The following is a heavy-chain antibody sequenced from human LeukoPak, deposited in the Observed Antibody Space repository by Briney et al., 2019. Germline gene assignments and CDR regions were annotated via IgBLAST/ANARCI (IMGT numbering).Heavy chain of an antibody. Sequence: GASVKVSCKASGGTFSSYAISWVRQAPGQGLEWMGGIIPIFGTANYAQKFQGRVTITADKSTSIAYMELSSLRSEDTAVYYCARGAKMATPMEDYYYGMDVWGQGTTVTVSS. J-gene: IGHJ6*02. CDR1: GGTFSSYA. V-gene: IGHV1-69*06. CDR2: IIPIFGTA. D-gene: IGHD5-24*01. CDR3: ARGAKMATPMEDYYYGMDV.